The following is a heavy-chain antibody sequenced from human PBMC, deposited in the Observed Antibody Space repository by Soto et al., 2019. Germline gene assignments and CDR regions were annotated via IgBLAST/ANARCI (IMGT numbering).Heavy chain of an antibody. J-gene: IGHJ5*02. CDR3: ARAVGIAVTGLDL. CDR2: MNPANGNT. Sequence: QVLLVQSGAEVKRPGASVKVSCRASGYNFITSNINWVRQAAGQGPEWMGWMNPANGNTGFAREFQGRVTMTRDISTDTAYMELGGLTSGDTAMYCCARAVGIAVTGLDLWGPGTFVTVSS. V-gene: IGHV1-8*02. CDR1: GYNFITSN. D-gene: IGHD6-19*01.